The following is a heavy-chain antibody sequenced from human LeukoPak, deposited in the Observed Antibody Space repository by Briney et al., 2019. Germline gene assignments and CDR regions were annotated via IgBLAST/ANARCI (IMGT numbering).Heavy chain of an antibody. V-gene: IGHV4-34*01. CDR2: INHSGST. CDR3: ARGRRTNRGIRYYYMDV. J-gene: IGHJ6*03. CDR1: GGSFSGYY. Sequence: SETLSLTCAVYGGSFSGYYWSWIRQPPGKGLEWIGEINHSGSTNYNPSLKSRVTISVDTSKNQFSLKLSSVTAADTAVYYCARGRRTNRGIRYYYMDVWGKGTTVTVSS. D-gene: IGHD1-14*01.